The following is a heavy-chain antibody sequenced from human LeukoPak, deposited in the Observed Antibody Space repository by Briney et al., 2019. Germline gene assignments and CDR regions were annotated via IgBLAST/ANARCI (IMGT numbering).Heavy chain of an antibody. CDR3: ARDPGLAFDY. CDR2: IWYDGSNK. J-gene: IGHJ4*02. Sequence: GRSLRLSCAASGFTFSSYGMHWVRQAPGKGREGVAVIWYDGSNKYYADPVKGRFTISRDNSKNTLYLQMNSLRAEDTAVYYCARDPGLAFDYWGQGTLVTVSS. CDR1: GFTFSSYG. D-gene: IGHD6-19*01. V-gene: IGHV3-33*01.